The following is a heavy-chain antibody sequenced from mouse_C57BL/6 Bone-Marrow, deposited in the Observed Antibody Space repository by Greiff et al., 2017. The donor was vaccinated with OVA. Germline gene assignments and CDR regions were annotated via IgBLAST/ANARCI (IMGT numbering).Heavy chain of an antibody. D-gene: IGHD2-2*01. V-gene: IGHV1-50*01. CDR2: IDPSDSYT. CDR1: GYTFTSYW. CDR3: LVVFAY. J-gene: IGHJ3*01. Sequence: QVQLQQPGAELVKPGASVKLSCKASGYTFTSYWMQWVKQRPGQGLEWIGEIDPSDSYTNYNQKFKGKATLTVDTSSSTAYMQLSSLTSEDTAVYYCLVVFAYWGQGTLVTVSA.